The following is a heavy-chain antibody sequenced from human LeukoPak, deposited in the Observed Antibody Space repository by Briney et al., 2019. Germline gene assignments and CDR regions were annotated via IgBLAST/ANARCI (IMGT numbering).Heavy chain of an antibody. D-gene: IGHD6-13*01. CDR2: IYYSGST. CDR3: ARSSGYSSSGGLNWFDT. CDR1: GGSISSSSYY. Sequence: SETLSLTCTVSGGSISSSSYYWGWIRQPPGKGLEWIGSIYYSGSTYYNPSLKSRVTISVDTSKNQFSLKLSSVTAADTAVYYCARSSGYSSSGGLNWFDTWGQGTLVTVSS. V-gene: IGHV4-39*01. J-gene: IGHJ5*02.